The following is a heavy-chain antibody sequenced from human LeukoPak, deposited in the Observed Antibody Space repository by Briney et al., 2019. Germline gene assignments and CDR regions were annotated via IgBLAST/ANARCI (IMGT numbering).Heavy chain of an antibody. CDR3: AKPSPYDSSGYYYLPVY. D-gene: IGHD3-22*01. J-gene: IGHJ4*02. Sequence: GGSLRLSSAASGFTFSSYAMSWVRQAPGKGLEWASAISGSGGSTYYADSVKGRFTISRDNSKNTLYLQMNSLRAEDTAVYYCAKPSPYDSSGYYYLPVYWGQGTLVTVSS. CDR1: GFTFSSYA. V-gene: IGHV3-23*01. CDR2: ISGSGGST.